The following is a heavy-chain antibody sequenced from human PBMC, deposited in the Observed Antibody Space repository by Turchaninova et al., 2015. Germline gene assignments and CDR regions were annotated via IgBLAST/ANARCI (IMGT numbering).Heavy chain of an antibody. D-gene: IGHD1-26*01. CDR2: IYHSGIT. CDR3: ARQVGSPVHFEY. V-gene: IGHV4-38-2*01. J-gene: IGHJ4*02. CDR1: GYSISSGYS. Sequence: QVQLQESGPGLVKPSEPLSLTCGVTGYSISSGYSWGWIGEPPGKGLEWIGMIYHSGITYYNPPLKSRVTISVDTSKNQFSLKLTSVTAADTAVFYCARQVGSPVHFEYWGQGTQVTVSS.